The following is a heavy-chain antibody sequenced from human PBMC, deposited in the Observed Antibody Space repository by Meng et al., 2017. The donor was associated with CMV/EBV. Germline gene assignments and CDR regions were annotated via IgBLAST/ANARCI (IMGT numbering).Heavy chain of an antibody. V-gene: IGHV3-73*01. CDR3: TNLNYDT. CDR2: IRSKANSYAT. J-gene: IGHJ4*02. D-gene: IGHD3-9*01. Sequence: GESLKISCAASGFTFSGSAMHWVRQASGKGLEWVGRIRSKANSYATAYAASVKGRFTISRDDSKNTAYLQMNSLKTEDRAVYYCTNLNYDTWGQGTLVTVSS. CDR1: GFTFSGSA.